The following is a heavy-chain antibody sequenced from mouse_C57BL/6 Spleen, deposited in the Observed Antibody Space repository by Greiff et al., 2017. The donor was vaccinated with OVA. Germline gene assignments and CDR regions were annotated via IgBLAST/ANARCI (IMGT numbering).Heavy chain of an antibody. CDR2: IHPSDSDT. D-gene: IGHD2-2*01. J-gene: IGHJ4*01. V-gene: IGHV1-74*01. CDR3: AIRYYGYDDYAMDY. CDR1: GYTFTSYW. Sequence: QVQLQQPGAELVKPGASVKVSCKASGYTFTSYWMHWVKQRPGQGLEWIGRIHPSDSDTNYNQKFKGKATLTVDKSSSTAYMQLSSLTSEDSAVYYCAIRYYGYDDYAMDYWGQGTSVTVSS.